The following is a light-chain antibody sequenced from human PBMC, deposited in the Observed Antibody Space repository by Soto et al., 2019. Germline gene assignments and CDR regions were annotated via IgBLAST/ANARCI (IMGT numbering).Light chain of an antibody. J-gene: IGKJ3*01. Sequence: EIVLTHSPGTLSLSPGERATLSCRASQSVSSSYLGWYQQKHGQAPRLLIYGASSRATGIPDRFSGSGSGTDFTLTISRLEPEDFAVYYCQQYGSSIFTFGPGTKVDIK. CDR3: QQYGSSIFT. V-gene: IGKV3-20*01. CDR2: GAS. CDR1: QSVSSSY.